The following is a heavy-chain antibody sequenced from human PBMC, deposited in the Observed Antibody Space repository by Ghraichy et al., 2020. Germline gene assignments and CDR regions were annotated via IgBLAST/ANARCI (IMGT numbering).Heavy chain of an antibody. Sequence: LSLTCAASGFTFSSYAMSWVRQAPGKGLEWVSAISGSGGSTYYADSVKGRFTISRDNSKNTLYLQMNSLRAEDTAVYYCAKDIGRWFDPWGQGTLVTVSS. CDR3: AKDIGRWFDP. CDR2: ISGSGGST. J-gene: IGHJ5*02. V-gene: IGHV3-23*01. D-gene: IGHD2-15*01. CDR1: GFTFSSYA.